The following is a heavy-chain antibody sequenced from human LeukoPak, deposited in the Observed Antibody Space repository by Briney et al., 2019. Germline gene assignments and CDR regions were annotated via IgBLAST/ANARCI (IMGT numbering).Heavy chain of an antibody. CDR3: ALARSEYHYGMDV. V-gene: IGHV6-1*01. CDR2: TYYRSKWYN. CDR1: GDSVSSISVA. Sequence: SQTLSLTCAISGDSVSSISVAWNWIRQSPSRGLEWLGRTYYRSKWYNEYALSVKGRININPDPSKNQFSLQLNSVTPEDTAVYYCALARSEYHYGMDVWGQGATVTVSS. J-gene: IGHJ6*02.